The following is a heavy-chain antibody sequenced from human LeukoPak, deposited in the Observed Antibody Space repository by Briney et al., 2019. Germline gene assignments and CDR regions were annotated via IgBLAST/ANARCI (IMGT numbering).Heavy chain of an antibody. CDR2: IYYSAST. D-gene: IGHD4-17*01. J-gene: IGHJ4*02. CDR1: GASISRSDYF. V-gene: IGHV4-39*01. Sequence: SETLSLTCTVSGASISRSDYFWGWIRQPPGKGLEWIGSIYYSASTYYSPSLKGRVTISVDTSKNQFSLKLNSVTAADTAVYYCARSSEYGDPFNYWGQGTLVTVSS. CDR3: ARSSEYGDPFNY.